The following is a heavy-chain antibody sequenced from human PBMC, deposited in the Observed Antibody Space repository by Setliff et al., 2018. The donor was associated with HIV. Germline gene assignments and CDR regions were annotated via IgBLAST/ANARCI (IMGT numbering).Heavy chain of an antibody. J-gene: IGHJ3*02. Sequence: GSGPTLVNPTQTLTLTCTFSGFSLSTSGMRVSWIRQPPGKALEWLARIDWDDDKFYSTSLKGRFTISRDNSKNTLYLQTGSLRPEDMAVYYCVRDALLDDAFDIWGQGTMVTVSS. CDR3: VRDALLDDAFDI. V-gene: IGHV2-70*03. CDR1: GFSLSTSGMR. CDR2: IDWDDDK. D-gene: IGHD3-10*01.